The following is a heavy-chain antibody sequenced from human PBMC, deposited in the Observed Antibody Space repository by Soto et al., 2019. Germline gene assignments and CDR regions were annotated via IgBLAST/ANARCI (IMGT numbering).Heavy chain of an antibody. CDR1: GFTFNNYA. Sequence: EVQLLESGGNLLQPGESLRLSCAASGFTFNNYAMSWVRRAPGKGLEWVSAVSGGGGSTYYADSVKGRFTISRDNSKNTLYLQMNSLPAEDTAVYYCAKVYSRSWYHYYFDYWGQGTLVTVSS. V-gene: IGHV3-23*01. D-gene: IGHD6-13*01. CDR3: AKVYSRSWYHYYFDY. J-gene: IGHJ4*02. CDR2: VSGGGGST.